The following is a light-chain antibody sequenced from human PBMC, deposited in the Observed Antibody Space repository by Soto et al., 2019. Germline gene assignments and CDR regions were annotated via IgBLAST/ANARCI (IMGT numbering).Light chain of an antibody. CDR1: SSDVGGYNY. CDR2: DVS. J-gene: IGLJ2*01. CDR3: SSYTSSSTAV. Sequence: QSVLTQPASVSGSPGQSITISCTGTSSDVGGYNYVTWYQQHPGKAPKLMIYDVSNRPSGVPNRFSGSKSGNTASLTISGLQPEDEADYYCSSYTSSSTAVFGGGTKLTVL. V-gene: IGLV2-14*01.